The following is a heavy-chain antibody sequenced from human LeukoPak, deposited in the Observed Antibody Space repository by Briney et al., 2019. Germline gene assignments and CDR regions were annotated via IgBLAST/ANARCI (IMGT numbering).Heavy chain of an antibody. CDR3: TTDHPPSPRWFGEPGPHYYGMDV. V-gene: IGHV3-15*01. D-gene: IGHD3-10*01. J-gene: IGHJ6*02. CDR2: IKSKTDGGTT. CDR1: GFTFSSYS. Sequence: PGGSLRLSCAASGFTFSSYSMNWVRQAPGKGLEWVGRIKSKTDGGTTDYAAPVKGRFTISRDDSKNTLYLQMNSLKTEDTAVYYCTTDHPPSPRWFGEPGPHYYGMDVWGQGTTVTVSS.